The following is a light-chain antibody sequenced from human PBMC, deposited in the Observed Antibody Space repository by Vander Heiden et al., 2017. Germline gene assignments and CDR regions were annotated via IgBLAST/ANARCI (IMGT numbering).Light chain of an antibody. V-gene: IGKV4-1*01. J-gene: IGKJ1*01. Sequence: DIVMTLSTDSLALSLGVRATINCKSSQSVLYSSNNKNYLAWYQQKPGQPPKLLIYWASTRESGVPDRFSGSGSGTDFTLTISSLQAEDVAVYYCQQYYSTPWTFGQGTKVEIK. CDR3: QQYYSTPWT. CDR1: QSVLYSSNNKNY. CDR2: WAS.